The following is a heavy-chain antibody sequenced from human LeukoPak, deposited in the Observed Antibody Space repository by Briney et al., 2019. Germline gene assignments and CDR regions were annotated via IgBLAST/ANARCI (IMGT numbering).Heavy chain of an antibody. CDR1: GDSFTKYY. Sequence: PSETLSLTCTVSGDSFTKYYWNWIRQAPGKGLEWIGYVSGSGSTKYNPSLKSRVSMSADTSKNQLSLQLTSLSAADTAVYYCVRGRGYFVPDSWGPGTQVTVSS. CDR2: VSGSGST. J-gene: IGHJ5*01. CDR3: VRGRGYFVPDS. D-gene: IGHD3-22*01. V-gene: IGHV4-59*01.